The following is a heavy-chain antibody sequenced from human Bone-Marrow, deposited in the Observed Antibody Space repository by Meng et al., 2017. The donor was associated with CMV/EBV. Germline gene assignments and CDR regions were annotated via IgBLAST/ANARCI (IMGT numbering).Heavy chain of an antibody. Sequence: GGSLRLSCKYSGYSFTNCWIGWVRQMPGKGLEWMGIIYPGDSDTRYSPSFQGQVTISADKSISTAYLQWSSLKASDTAMYYCARHGRPYSSSLYNWFDPWGQGTLVTVSS. CDR1: GYSFTNCW. CDR2: IYPGDSDT. V-gene: IGHV5-51*01. CDR3: ARHGRPYSSSLYNWFDP. D-gene: IGHD6-13*01. J-gene: IGHJ5*02.